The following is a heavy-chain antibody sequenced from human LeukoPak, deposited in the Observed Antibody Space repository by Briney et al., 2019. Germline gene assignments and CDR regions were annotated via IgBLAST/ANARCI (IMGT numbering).Heavy chain of an antibody. V-gene: IGHV1-18*01. CDR3: ARGIVVVPAARYYYGMDV. J-gene: IGHJ6*02. CDR1: GYTFTNYG. CDR2: ISAYNGNT. Sequence: ASVKVSCKASGYTFTNYGISWVRQAPGQGLEWMGWISAYNGNTNYAQKLQGRVTMTTDTSTSTAYMELRSLRSDDTAVYYCARGIVVVPAARYYYGMDVWGQGTTVTVSS. D-gene: IGHD2-2*01.